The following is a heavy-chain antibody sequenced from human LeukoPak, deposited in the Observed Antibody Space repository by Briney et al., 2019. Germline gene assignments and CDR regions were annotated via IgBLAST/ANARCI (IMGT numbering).Heavy chain of an antibody. Sequence: GGSLRLSCAASGFTFDDYGMSWVRQAPGKGLEWVSGINWNGGSTGYADSVKSRFTISRDNAKNSLYLQMNSLRAEDTALYYCARDRSYDILTGYAFDYWGQGTLVTVSS. J-gene: IGHJ4*02. V-gene: IGHV3-20*04. CDR2: INWNGGST. D-gene: IGHD3-9*01. CDR1: GFTFDDYG. CDR3: ARDRSYDILTGYAFDY.